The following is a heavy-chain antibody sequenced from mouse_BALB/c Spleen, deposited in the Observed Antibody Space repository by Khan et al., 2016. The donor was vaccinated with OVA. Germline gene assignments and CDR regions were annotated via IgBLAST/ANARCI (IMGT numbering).Heavy chain of an antibody. CDR2: IYLYNGGT. CDR3: ARSRGPGYDYCFDY. D-gene: IGHD2-4*01. Sequence: VQLKESGPELVKPGASVKISCKASGYTFTDYNMHWVKQSHGKSLEWIGYIYLYNGGTGYNQKFKSKATLTVKNSSRTAYMELRSLTSEDSADYSCARSRGPGYDYCFDYWGQGTTLTVSS. J-gene: IGHJ2*01. V-gene: IGHV1S29*02. CDR1: GYTFTDYN.